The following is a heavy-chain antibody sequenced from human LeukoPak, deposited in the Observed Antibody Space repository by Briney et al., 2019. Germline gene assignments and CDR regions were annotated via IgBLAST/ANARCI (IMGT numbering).Heavy chain of an antibody. V-gene: IGHV4-61*02. D-gene: IGHD5-24*01. CDR2: IYTSGST. J-gene: IGHJ4*02. CDR3: AGWLQTLGFDY. CDR1: GDSITSGTYY. Sequence: SETLSLTCTVSGDSITSGTYYWTWIRQPAGKGLEWIGRIYTSGSTNYKPSLKSRVTISVDTSKNQFSLRLSSVTAADTAVYYCAGWLQTLGFDYWGQGTLVTVSS.